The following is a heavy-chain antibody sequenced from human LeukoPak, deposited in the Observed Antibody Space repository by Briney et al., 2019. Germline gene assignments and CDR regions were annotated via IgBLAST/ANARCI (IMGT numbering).Heavy chain of an antibody. J-gene: IGHJ6*03. CDR3: ARGSTPQLYRDDYYYYMDV. CDR2: IYYSGST. V-gene: IGHV4-59*01. D-gene: IGHD2-15*01. CDR1: GGSISSYY. Sequence: PSETLSLTCTVSGGSISSYYWSWIRQPPGKGLEWIGYIYYSGSTNYNPSLKSRVTISVDTSKNQFSLKLSSVTAADTAVYYCARGSTPQLYRDDYYYYMDVWGKGTTVTVSS.